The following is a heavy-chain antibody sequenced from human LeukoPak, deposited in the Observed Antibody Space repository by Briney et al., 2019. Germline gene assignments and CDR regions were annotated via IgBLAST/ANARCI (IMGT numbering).Heavy chain of an antibody. J-gene: IGHJ4*02. CDR3: ARLNSGSYSFDY. Sequence: SETLSLTCTVSGGSISSYYWSWIRQPPGKGLEWIGYIYYSGSTNYNPSLKSRVTISVDTSKNQSSLKLSSVTAADTAVYYCARLNSGSYSFDYWGQGTLVTVSS. D-gene: IGHD1-26*01. V-gene: IGHV4-59*08. CDR1: GGSISSYY. CDR2: IYYSGST.